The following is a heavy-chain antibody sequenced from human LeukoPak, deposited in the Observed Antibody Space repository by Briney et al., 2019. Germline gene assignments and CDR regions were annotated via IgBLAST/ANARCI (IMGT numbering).Heavy chain of an antibody. CDR3: ARDPHGLDNWNDGGAFDY. J-gene: IGHJ4*02. V-gene: IGHV1-69*04. CDR2: IIPTFGIA. CDR1: GGTFSSYA. Sequence: GASVKVSCKASGGTFSSYAISWVRQAPGQGLEWMGRIIPTFGIANYAQKFQGRVTITADKSTSTAYMELSSLRSEDTAVYYCARDPHGLDNWNDGGAFDYWGQGTLVTVSS. D-gene: IGHD1-1*01.